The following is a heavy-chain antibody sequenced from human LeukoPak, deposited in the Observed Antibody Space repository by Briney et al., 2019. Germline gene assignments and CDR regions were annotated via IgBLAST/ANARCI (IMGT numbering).Heavy chain of an antibody. J-gene: IGHJ6*03. V-gene: IGHV1-2*02. CDR3: ATPSGYEVPYYYYYYMDV. D-gene: IGHD5-12*01. Sequence: ASVKVSCKASGYTFTGFFIHWVRQAPGQGLEWMGWINPNSGDTNFAQRFQGRVTMTRDTSISTAYMELSRLRSDDTAVYYCATPSGYEVPYYYYYYMDVWGKGTTVTVSS. CDR2: INPNSGDT. CDR1: GYTFTGFF.